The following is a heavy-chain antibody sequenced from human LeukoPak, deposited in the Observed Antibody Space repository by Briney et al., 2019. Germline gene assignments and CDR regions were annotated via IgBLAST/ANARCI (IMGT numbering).Heavy chain of an antibody. CDR3: ARDPDVGYCSGGSCYYFDY. CDR1: GGSISSYY. Sequence: SETLSLTCTVSGGSISSYYWGWIRQPAGKGLEWIGRFYTSGSTNYNPSLKSRVTMSVDTSKNQFSLKLSSVTAADTAVYYCARDPDVGYCSGGSCYYFDYWGQGTLVTVSS. CDR2: FYTSGST. V-gene: IGHV4-4*07. J-gene: IGHJ4*02. D-gene: IGHD2-15*01.